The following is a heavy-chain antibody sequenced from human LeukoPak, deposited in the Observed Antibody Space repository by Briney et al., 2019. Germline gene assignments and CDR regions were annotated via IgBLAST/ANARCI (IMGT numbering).Heavy chain of an antibody. Sequence: NSSETLSLTCTVSGGSISSGSYYWSWIRQPAGKGLEWIGRIYTSGSTNYTPSLKSRVTISVDTSKNQFSLKLSSVTAADTAVYYCARDGVDIVATPWRYNYYYMDVWGKGTTVTVSS. J-gene: IGHJ6*03. CDR2: IYTSGST. V-gene: IGHV4-61*02. CDR3: ARDGVDIVATPWRYNYYYMDV. D-gene: IGHD5-12*01. CDR1: GGSISSGSYY.